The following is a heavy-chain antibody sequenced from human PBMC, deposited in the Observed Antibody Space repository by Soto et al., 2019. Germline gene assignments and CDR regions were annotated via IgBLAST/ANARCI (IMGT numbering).Heavy chain of an antibody. CDR3: ARDRDDYGSGNYYNRIDF. V-gene: IGHV1-69*01. Sequence: QVQLLQSGAEVKKPGSSVKVSCKASGGIFSTYAISWLRQAPGQGLEWMAGIIPIFGTPNYAQRFQGRVTITADESTSTAYMELSRLRSEDTAVYYCARDRDDYGSGNYYNRIDFWGQGTLVTVSS. D-gene: IGHD3-10*01. CDR2: IIPIFGTP. J-gene: IGHJ4*02. CDR1: GGIFSTYA.